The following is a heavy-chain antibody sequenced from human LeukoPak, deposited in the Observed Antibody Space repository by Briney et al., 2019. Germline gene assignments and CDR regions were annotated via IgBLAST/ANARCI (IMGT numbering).Heavy chain of an antibody. CDR2: IYSGDYDT. CDR3: ARRGEEDAFDI. V-gene: IGHV5-51*01. D-gene: IGHD3-10*01. CDR1: RYNFTSYW. Sequence: PGGALLLSCKCSRYNFTSYWIGSVRQMPGKGVEWMGIIYSGDYDTRYSPAFQGQVTISADKSISTGYLQWSSLKASETAMYYCARRGEEDAFDIWGQGTMVTVSS. J-gene: IGHJ3*02.